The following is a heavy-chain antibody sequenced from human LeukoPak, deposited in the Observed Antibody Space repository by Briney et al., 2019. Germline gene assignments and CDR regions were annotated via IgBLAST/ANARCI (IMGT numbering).Heavy chain of an antibody. CDR2: INHSGST. J-gene: IGHJ4*02. D-gene: IGHD6-19*01. CDR3: ARSGYSSGWYEY. Sequence: PSETLPLTCAVYGGSFSGYYWSWIRQPPGKGLEWIGEINHSGSTNYNPSLKSRVTISVDTSKNQFSLKLSSVTAADTAVYYCARSGYSSGWYEYWGQGTLVTVSS. CDR1: GGSFSGYY. V-gene: IGHV4-34*01.